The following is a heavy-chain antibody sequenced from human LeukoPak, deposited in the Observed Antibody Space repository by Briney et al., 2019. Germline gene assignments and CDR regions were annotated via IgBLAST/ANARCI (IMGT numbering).Heavy chain of an antibody. CDR2: ISSNGGST. D-gene: IGHD3-16*01. J-gene: IGHJ2*01. CDR3: AREAAWGNWYFDL. Sequence: GGSLRLSCAASGFTFSSYAMHWVRQAPGKGLEYVSAISSNGGSTYYANSVKGRFTISRDNSKNTLYLEMNSLRYDDTALYYCAREAAWGNWYFDLWGRGTLVTVSS. CDR1: GFTFSSYA. V-gene: IGHV3-64*01.